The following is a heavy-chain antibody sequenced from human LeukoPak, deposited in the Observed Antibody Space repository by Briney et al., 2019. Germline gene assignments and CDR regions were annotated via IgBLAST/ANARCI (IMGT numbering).Heavy chain of an antibody. Sequence: GGSLRLSCAASGFTFSSYAMSWVRQAPGKGLEWVSAISGGGGSTYYADSVKGRITISRDNSKNTLYLQMNSLRAEDTAVYYCAKGVGRYYDFWSGYSSYWGQGTLVTVSS. J-gene: IGHJ4*02. CDR3: AKGVGRYYDFWSGYSSY. CDR2: ISGGGGST. D-gene: IGHD3-3*01. CDR1: GFTFSSYA. V-gene: IGHV3-23*01.